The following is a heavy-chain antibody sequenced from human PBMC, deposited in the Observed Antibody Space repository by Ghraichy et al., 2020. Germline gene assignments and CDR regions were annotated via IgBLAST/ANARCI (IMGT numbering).Heavy chain of an antibody. Sequence: SQTLSLTCAVYGGSISGYYGTWIRQSPGKGLEWIGEINHSGSTNYNSSLKSRVTISLDTSKNQFSLKLSSVTAADTAVYYCARRITIFYYMDVWGKGTPDTVSS. CDR3: ARRITIFYYMDV. V-gene: IGHV4-34*01. CDR1: GGSISGYY. CDR2: INHSGST. J-gene: IGHJ6*03. D-gene: IGHD3-3*01.